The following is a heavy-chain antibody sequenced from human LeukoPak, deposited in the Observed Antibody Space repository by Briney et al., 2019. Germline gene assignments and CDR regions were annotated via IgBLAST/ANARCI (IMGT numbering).Heavy chain of an antibody. J-gene: IGHJ4*02. V-gene: IGHV3-23*01. Sequence: PGGSLRLSCAASGFIFSSYATGWVRQAPGKGLEWVSTISGNSGSTYYADSVKGRFTISRDNSKNTLYLQMNSLRAEDTAVYNCAKDPHYDSSGYNYQGYFDYWGQGTLVTVSS. CDR2: ISGNSGST. D-gene: IGHD3-22*01. CDR1: GFIFSSYA. CDR3: AKDPHYDSSGYNYQGYFDY.